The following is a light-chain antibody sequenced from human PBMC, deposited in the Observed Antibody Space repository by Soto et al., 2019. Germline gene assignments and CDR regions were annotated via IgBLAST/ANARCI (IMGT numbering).Light chain of an antibody. Sequence: EKVMAQSPATLSVSPGERATLSCRASQSVSSYLAWYQQKPGQAPRLLIYDASNRATGIPARFGGSGSGTDFTLTISSLEPEDFAVYYCQQRSNWPPITFGQGTKVDI. CDR1: QSVSSY. J-gene: IGKJ1*01. V-gene: IGKV3-11*01. CDR3: QQRSNWPPIT. CDR2: DAS.